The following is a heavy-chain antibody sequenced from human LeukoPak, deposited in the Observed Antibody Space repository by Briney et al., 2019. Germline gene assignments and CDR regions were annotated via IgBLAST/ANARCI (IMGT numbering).Heavy chain of an antibody. Sequence: PGRSLRLSCAASGFTFSSYGMHWVRQAPGKGLEWVAVIWYDGSNKYYADSVKGRFTISRDNSKNTLYLQMNSLRAEDTAVYYCANQDAQYGSGRDVYYYYYGMDVWGQGTTVTVSS. CDR1: GFTFSSYG. V-gene: IGHV3-33*06. CDR2: IWYDGSNK. CDR3: ANQDAQYGSGRDVYYYYYGMDV. D-gene: IGHD3-10*01. J-gene: IGHJ6*02.